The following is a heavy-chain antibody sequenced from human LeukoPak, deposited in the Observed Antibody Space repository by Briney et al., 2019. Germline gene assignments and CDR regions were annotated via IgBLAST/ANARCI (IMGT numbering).Heavy chain of an antibody. Sequence: EASVKVSCKASGYTFTGYYMHWVRQAPGQGLEWMGWINPNSGGTNYAQKFQGRVTMTRDTSISTVYMELSSLRSEDTAVYYCARGPRITMVRGGQWYYYMDVWGKGTTVTISS. V-gene: IGHV1-2*02. J-gene: IGHJ6*03. CDR2: INPNSGGT. CDR1: GYTFTGYY. CDR3: ARGPRITMVRGGQWYYYMDV. D-gene: IGHD3-10*01.